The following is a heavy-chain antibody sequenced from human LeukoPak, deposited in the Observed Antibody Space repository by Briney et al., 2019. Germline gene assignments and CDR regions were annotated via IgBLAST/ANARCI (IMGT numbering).Heavy chain of an antibody. D-gene: IGHD3-3*01. J-gene: IGHJ4*02. CDR2: ISSSSSYI. CDR1: GFTFSSYS. V-gene: IGHV3-21*01. Sequence: IPGGSLRLPCAASGFTFSSYSMNWVRQAPGKGLEWVSSISSSSSYIYYADSVKGRFTISRDNAKNSLYLQMNSLRAEDTAVYYCARDRAIFGVGTGYWGQGTLVTVSS. CDR3: ARDRAIFGVGTGY.